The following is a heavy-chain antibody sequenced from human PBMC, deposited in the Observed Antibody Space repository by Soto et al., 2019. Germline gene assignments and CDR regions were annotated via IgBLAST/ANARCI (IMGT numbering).Heavy chain of an antibody. CDR2: IWYDGSNS. Sequence: FLRRACAASGFTSSCHGMHCVRQATGKGLEWVAVIWYDGSNSYYADSVKGRFTISRDNSKNTLYLQMNSPRVEDTAVYYCARHRGGYGSPYNYYMDVWGKGTTVTVSS. J-gene: IGHJ6*03. CDR1: GFTSSCHG. CDR3: ARHRGGYGSPYNYYMDV. V-gene: IGHV3-33*01. D-gene: IGHD5-12*01.